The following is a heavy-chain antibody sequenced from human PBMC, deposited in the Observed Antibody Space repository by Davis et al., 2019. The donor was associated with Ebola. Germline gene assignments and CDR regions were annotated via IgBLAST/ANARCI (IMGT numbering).Heavy chain of an antibody. CDR1: GGSFSGYY. D-gene: IGHD4-11*01. J-gene: IGHJ5*02. Sequence: SETLSLTCTVYGGSFSGYYWSWIRQPPGKGLEWIGEINHSGSTNYNPSLKSRVTISVDTSKNQFSLKLSSVTAADTAVYYCARGYSTWFDPWGQGTLVTVSS. CDR2: INHSGST. V-gene: IGHV4-34*01. CDR3: ARGYSTWFDP.